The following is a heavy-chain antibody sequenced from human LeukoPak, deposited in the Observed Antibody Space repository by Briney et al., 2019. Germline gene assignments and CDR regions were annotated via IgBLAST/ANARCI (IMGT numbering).Heavy chain of an antibody. J-gene: IGHJ4*02. V-gene: IGHV3-9*01. Sequence: GRSLRLSCAASGFTFEDYAMHWVRQAPGKGLEWVSGISWNSGSIGYADSVKGRFTISRDNAKNSLYLQMNSLRAEDTALYYCAKDDSSGWSSFDYWGQGTLVTVPS. D-gene: IGHD6-19*01. CDR3: AKDDSSGWSSFDY. CDR2: ISWNSGSI. CDR1: GFTFEDYA.